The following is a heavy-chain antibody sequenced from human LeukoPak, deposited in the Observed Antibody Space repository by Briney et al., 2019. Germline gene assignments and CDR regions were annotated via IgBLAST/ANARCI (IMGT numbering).Heavy chain of an antibody. Sequence: ASVKVSCKASGYTFTGYYIHWVRQAPGQGLEWMGRINPNSGSTNYAQKFQGSVTMTRDTSMSPAYMELSSLRYDDTAVYYCAGIWAKGDRWYFDLWGRGTLVTVSS. CDR3: AGIWAKGDRWYFDL. D-gene: IGHD3-16*01. J-gene: IGHJ2*01. CDR1: GYTFTGYY. CDR2: INPNSGST. V-gene: IGHV1-2*06.